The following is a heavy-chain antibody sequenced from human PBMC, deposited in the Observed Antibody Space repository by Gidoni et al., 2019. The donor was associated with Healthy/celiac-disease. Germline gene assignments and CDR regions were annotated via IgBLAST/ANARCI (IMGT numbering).Heavy chain of an antibody. CDR1: GFTISRYS. Sequence: EVQLVESGGGLVQPGGSLRLSCAASGFTISRYSMNWVRQAPGKGLEWVSSIISSSSYIYYADSVKGRFTISRDNAKNSLYLQMNSLRAEDTAVYYCAIFSSSMNYYYGMDVWGQGTTVTVSS. V-gene: IGHV3-21*01. D-gene: IGHD6-6*01. J-gene: IGHJ6*02. CDR2: IISSSSYI. CDR3: AIFSSSMNYYYGMDV.